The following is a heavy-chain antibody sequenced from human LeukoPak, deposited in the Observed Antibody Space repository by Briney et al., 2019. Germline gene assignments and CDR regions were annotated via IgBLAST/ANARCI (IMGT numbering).Heavy chain of an antibody. Sequence: SETLSLTCTVSGGSISSYYWGWIRQPPGKGLEWIGSIYYSGSTYYNPSLKSRVTISVDTSKNQFSLKLSSVTAADTAVYYCARDRDYGDYAAYSWYFDYWGQGTLVTVSS. CDR2: IYYSGST. V-gene: IGHV4-39*07. D-gene: IGHD4-17*01. CDR3: ARDRDYGDYAAYSWYFDY. CDR1: GGSISSYY. J-gene: IGHJ4*02.